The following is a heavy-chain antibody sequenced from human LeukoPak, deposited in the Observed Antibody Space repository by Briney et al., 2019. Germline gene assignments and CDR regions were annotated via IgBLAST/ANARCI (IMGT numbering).Heavy chain of an antibody. D-gene: IGHD2-15*01. V-gene: IGHV3-33*06. CDR3: AKSLIRLGYSIDY. J-gene: IGHJ4*02. CDR1: GFTFSSYG. CDR2: IWYDGSNK. Sequence: GMSLRLSCAASGFTFSSYGMHWVRQAPGKGLEWVAVIWYDGSNKYYADSVKGRFTISRDNSKNTLYLQMNSLRAEDTAVYYCAKSLIRLGYSIDYWGQGTLVTVSS.